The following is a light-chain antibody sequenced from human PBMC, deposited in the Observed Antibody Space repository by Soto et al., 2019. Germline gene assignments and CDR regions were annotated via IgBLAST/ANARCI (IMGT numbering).Light chain of an antibody. Sequence: EVVLTQSPATLSLSPGERATLSCRASQNVSIYLAWYQQKPGQVPRLLIYDATNRAAGIPPRFSGSGSATDFTLTISSLEPEDFAVYYCQQRYSWPPLTFGGGTKVEIK. CDR2: DAT. CDR1: QNVSIY. CDR3: QQRYSWPPLT. V-gene: IGKV3-11*01. J-gene: IGKJ4*01.